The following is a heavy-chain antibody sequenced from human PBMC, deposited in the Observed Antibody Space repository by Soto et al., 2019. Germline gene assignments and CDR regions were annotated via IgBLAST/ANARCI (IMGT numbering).Heavy chain of an antibody. CDR3: ASLTTLDDYFDL. J-gene: IGHJ2*01. V-gene: IGHV3-74*01. D-gene: IGHD4-17*01. CDR2: INSDGSST. CDR1: GLTFSRYW. Sequence: EVQVVESGGGLVQPGGSLTLSCAVSGLTFSRYWMHWVRQTPGKGLVWVSWINSDGSSTNYADSVKGRFTISRDNAKNTVYLQMNLLRVEDAAVYYCASLTTLDDYFDLWGRGTLVTVSS.